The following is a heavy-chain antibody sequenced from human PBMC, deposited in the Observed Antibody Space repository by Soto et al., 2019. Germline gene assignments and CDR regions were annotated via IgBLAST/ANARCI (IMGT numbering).Heavy chain of an antibody. CDR2: IYYSGST. Sequence: NPSETLSLTCTVSGGSISSSSYYWGWIRQPPGKGLEWIGSIYYSGSTYYNPSLKSRVTISVDTSKNQFSLKLSSVTAADTAVYYCARHGSEGISALRYFDWLPYYFDYWGQGTLVTVSS. CDR1: GGSISSSSYY. D-gene: IGHD3-9*01. CDR3: ARHGSEGISALRYFDWLPYYFDY. J-gene: IGHJ4*02. V-gene: IGHV4-39*01.